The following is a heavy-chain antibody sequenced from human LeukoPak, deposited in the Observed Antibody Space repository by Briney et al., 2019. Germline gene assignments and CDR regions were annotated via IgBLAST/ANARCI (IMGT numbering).Heavy chain of an antibody. D-gene: IGHD6-13*01. CDR3: ARIGIAAAGTRAFDI. Sequence: SQTLSLTCAVSGGSISSGGYSWSWIRQPPGKGLEWIGYIYHSGSTYYNPSLKSRVTISVDRSKNQFSLKLSSVTAADTAVYYCARIGIAAAGTRAFDIWGQGTMVTVSS. J-gene: IGHJ3*02. CDR2: IYHSGST. CDR1: GGSISSGGYS. V-gene: IGHV4-30-2*01.